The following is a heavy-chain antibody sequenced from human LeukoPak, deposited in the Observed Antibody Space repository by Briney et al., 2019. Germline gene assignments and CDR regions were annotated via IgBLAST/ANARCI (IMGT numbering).Heavy chain of an antibody. V-gene: IGHV4-61*02. J-gene: IGHJ6*03. CDR2: IYTSGST. CDR3: ASHSSSNYYYYMDV. D-gene: IGHD2-2*01. Sequence: PSETLSLTCTVSGGSISSGSYYWSWIRQPAGKGLEWIGRIYTSGSTNYNPSLKSRVTISVDTSKNQFSLKLSSVTAADTAVYYCASHSSSNYYYYMDVWGKGTTVTVSS. CDR1: GGSISSGSYY.